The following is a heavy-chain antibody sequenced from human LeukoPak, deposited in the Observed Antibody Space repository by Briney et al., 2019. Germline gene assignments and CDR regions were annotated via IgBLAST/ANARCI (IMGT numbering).Heavy chain of an antibody. D-gene: IGHD1-14*01. CDR1: GGSISSGGYS. CDR3: AGQPLIRASWFDP. CDR2: IYHSGST. Sequence: PSETLSLTCAVSGGSISSGGYSWSWIRQPPGKGLEWIGYIYHSGSTYYNPSLKSRVTISVDRSKNQFSLKLSSVTAADTAVYYCAGQPLIRASWFDPWGQGTLVTVSS. V-gene: IGHV4-30-2*01. J-gene: IGHJ5*02.